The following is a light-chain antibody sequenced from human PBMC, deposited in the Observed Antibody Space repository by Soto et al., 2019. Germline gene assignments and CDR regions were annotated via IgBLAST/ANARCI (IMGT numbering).Light chain of an antibody. Sequence: QSALTQPASVSGSPGQSITISCTGTSSDVGGYNYVSWHQQHPGKAPKVMIYDVSNRPSGVSNRFSGSKSGNTASLTISGLHAEDEADYYCSSYTSSTTQVFGTGTKLTVL. CDR2: DVS. CDR1: SSDVGGYNY. J-gene: IGLJ1*01. CDR3: SSYTSSTTQV. V-gene: IGLV2-14*03.